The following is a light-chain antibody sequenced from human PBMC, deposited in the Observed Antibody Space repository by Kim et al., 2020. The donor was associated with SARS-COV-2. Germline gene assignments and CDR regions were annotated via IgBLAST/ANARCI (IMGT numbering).Light chain of an antibody. CDR3: SSYIRSSTNYV. CDR2: DVS. Sequence: QSISTTCTRTSGDVVGYNYVSWCQQHPGQFPKLIIYDVSNRPSGVSNRFSGSKSGNTASLTISGLQAEDEADYYCSSYIRSSTNYVFGTGTKVTVL. V-gene: IGLV2-14*03. CDR1: SGDVVGYNY. J-gene: IGLJ1*01.